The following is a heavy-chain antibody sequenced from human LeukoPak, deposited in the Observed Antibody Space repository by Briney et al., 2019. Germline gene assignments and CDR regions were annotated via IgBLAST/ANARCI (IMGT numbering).Heavy chain of an antibody. J-gene: IGHJ3*02. CDR3: AKDISTVSYDAFDI. Sequence: GGSLILFCAASGVTFSSYAMSWVRRDPGGGLVGGAAISGSGGSTYYADSVKVRFTIYRDNSKNTLYLQMNSLRAEDTAVYYCAKDISTVSYDAFDIWGQGTMVTVSS. V-gene: IGHV3-23*01. CDR1: GVTFSSYA. D-gene: IGHD2-8*01. CDR2: ISGSGGST.